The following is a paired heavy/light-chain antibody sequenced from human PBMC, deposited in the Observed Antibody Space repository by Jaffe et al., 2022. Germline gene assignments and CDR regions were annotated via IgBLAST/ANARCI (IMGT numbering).Heavy chain of an antibody. CDR1: GFTFSTYS. CDR2: IGGSGGST. J-gene: IGHJ4*02. Sequence: EVQLLDSGGGLVQPGGSLRLSCAASGFTFSTYSMCWVRQAPGKGLEWVSTIGGSGGSTYYADSVKGRFTISRDNSKNTLYLQMNSLRAEDTAVYYCARGCSSGGCRLFDYWGRGTLVTVSS. V-gene: IGHV3-23*01. D-gene: IGHD2-15*01. CDR3: ARGCSSGGCRLFDY.
Light chain of an antibody. CDR1: QSVSSY. Sequence: EIVLTQSPATLSLSPGEGATLSCRASQSVSSYLAWYQQKPGQAPRLLIYDASNRATGIPARFSGSGSGTDFTLTISSLEPEDFAVYYCQQRSNWPLSFGGGTKVEVK. V-gene: IGKV3-11*01. J-gene: IGKJ4*01. CDR3: QQRSNWPLS. CDR2: DAS.